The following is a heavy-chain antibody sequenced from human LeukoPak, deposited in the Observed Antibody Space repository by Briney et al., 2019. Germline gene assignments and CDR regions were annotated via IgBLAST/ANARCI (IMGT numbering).Heavy chain of an antibody. V-gene: IGHV1-18*01. D-gene: IGHD2-2*01. CDR2: ISAYNGNT. CDR3: ARGRGYCSSTSCPIYYYYYYMDV. Sequence: VASVKVSCKASGYTFTSYGISWVRQAPGQGLEWMGWISAYNGNTNYAQKLQGRVTMTTDTSTSTAYMELRSLRSDDTAVYYCARGRGYCSSTSCPIYYYYYYMDVWGKGTTVTVSS. J-gene: IGHJ6*03. CDR1: GYTFTSYG.